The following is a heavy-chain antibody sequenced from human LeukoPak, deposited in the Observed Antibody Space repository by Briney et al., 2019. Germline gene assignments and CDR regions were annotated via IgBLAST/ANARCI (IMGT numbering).Heavy chain of an antibody. V-gene: IGHV3-30*02. J-gene: IGHJ4*02. Sequence: PGGSLRLSCAASGFTFSSYGMHWVRQAPGKGLEWVAFIRYDGSNKYYADSVKGRFTISRDNSKNTLYLQTNSLRAEDTAVYYCAKQAYYDILTGYQGLFDYWGQGTLVTVSS. CDR2: IRYDGSNK. CDR3: AKQAYYDILTGYQGLFDY. CDR1: GFTFSSYG. D-gene: IGHD3-9*01.